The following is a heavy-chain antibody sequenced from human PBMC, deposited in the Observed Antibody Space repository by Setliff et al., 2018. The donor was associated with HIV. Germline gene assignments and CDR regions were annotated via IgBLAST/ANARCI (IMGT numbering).Heavy chain of an antibody. CDR2: ISGDNGNT. J-gene: IGHJ4*02. V-gene: IGHV1-18*01. D-gene: IGHD3-16*02. CDR3: ARGYSYLYGALDY. Sequence: GASVKVSCKASGYTFTNNGINWVRQAPGQGLEWMGWISGDNGNTKYAQKLQGRVTMTTDTSTSTAYMELRNLRSDDTAVYFCARGYSYLYGALDYWGQGTLVTVSS. CDR1: GYTFTNNG.